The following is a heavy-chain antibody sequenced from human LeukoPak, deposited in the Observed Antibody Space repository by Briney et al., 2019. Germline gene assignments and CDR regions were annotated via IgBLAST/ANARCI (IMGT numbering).Heavy chain of an antibody. Sequence: PGGSLRLSCAASGFAFNTYAMSWVRQAPGKGLEWVSAISGSGGSTYYADSVKGRFTISRDNSKNTLYLQMNSLRAEDTAVYYCAKDTSLKEDFYYFDYWGQGTLVTVSS. CDR3: AKDTSLKEDFYYFDY. V-gene: IGHV3-23*01. CDR2: ISGSGGST. D-gene: IGHD2-15*01. CDR1: GFAFNTYA. J-gene: IGHJ4*02.